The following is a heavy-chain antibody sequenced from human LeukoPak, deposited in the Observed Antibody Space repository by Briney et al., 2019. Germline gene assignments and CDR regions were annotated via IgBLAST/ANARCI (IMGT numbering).Heavy chain of an antibody. CDR2: IYSGGST. D-gene: IGHD6-13*01. CDR3: ARVPYSSSWETYFDY. Sequence: PGGSLRLSCAASGFTFSSYEMNWVRQAPGKGLEWVSVIYSGGSTYYADSVKGRFTISRDNSKNTLYLQMNSLRAEDTAVYYCARVPYSSSWETYFDYWGQGTLVTVSS. V-gene: IGHV3-53*01. CDR1: GFTFSSYE. J-gene: IGHJ4*02.